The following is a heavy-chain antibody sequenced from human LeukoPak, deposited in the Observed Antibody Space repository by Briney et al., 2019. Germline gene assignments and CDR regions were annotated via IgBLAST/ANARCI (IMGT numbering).Heavy chain of an antibody. D-gene: IGHD3-22*01. V-gene: IGHV3-23*01. CDR2: VSGDGTDT. Sequence: PGGSLRLSCTGSGFNFSTHLMTWVRQVPGKGPEWISSVSGDGTDTYYADSVKGRFIVSRDDSKSTIYLLLNGLRVEDTATYFCARDQWFDGFDLRGQGTLATVSS. CDR1: GFNFSTHL. J-gene: IGHJ4*02. CDR3: ARDQWFDGFDL.